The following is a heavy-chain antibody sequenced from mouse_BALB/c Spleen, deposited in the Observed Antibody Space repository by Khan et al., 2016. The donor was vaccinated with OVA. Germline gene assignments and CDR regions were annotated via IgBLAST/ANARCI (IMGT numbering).Heavy chain of an antibody. CDR1: GYTFTSYV. CDR2: INPFNDGT. CDR3: SRYVSCPYYAMDY. V-gene: IGHV1S136*01. D-gene: IGHD2-12*01. Sequence: VQLQQSGPELVKPGTSVKMSCKASGYTFTSYVMHWVQQKPGQGLEWIGYINPFNDGTIDNEKFKGKATLTSDKSSSTAYMELSSLTSKDLAVDSCSRYVSCPYYAMDYWGQGTSVTVSS. J-gene: IGHJ4*01.